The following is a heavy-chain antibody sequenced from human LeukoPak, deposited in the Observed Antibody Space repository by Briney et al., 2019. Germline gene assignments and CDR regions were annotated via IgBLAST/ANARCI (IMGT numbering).Heavy chain of an antibody. Sequence: GGSLRLSCAASGFTFSNYGMSWVRQAPGKGLEWVSGINGSGGSTYYADSVKGRSTISRDNSKNTLYLQMNSLRAEDTAVYYCTKVLYSGSYFFDYWGQGTLVTVSS. J-gene: IGHJ4*02. D-gene: IGHD1-26*01. CDR3: TKVLYSGSYFFDY. CDR2: INGSGGST. V-gene: IGHV3-23*01. CDR1: GFTFSNYG.